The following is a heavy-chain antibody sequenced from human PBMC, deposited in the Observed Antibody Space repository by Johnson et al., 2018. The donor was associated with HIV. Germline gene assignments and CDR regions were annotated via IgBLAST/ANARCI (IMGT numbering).Heavy chain of an antibody. V-gene: IGHV3-30*18. CDR2: ISSDESYI. D-gene: IGHD2-21*01. CDR3: AKDCVGVWWSSAFDI. CDR1: GFTFSSYW. J-gene: IGHJ3*02. Sequence: VQLVESGGGVVQPGGSLRLSCAASGFTFSSYWMHWVRQAPGKGLEWVAVISSDESYIHYGDSVKGRFIVSKDNSKNTLYLQMNSLRAEDTAVYYCAKDCVGVWWSSAFDIWGQGTMVTVSS.